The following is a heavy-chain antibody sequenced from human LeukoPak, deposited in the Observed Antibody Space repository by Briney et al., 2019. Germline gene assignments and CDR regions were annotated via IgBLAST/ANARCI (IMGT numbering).Heavy chain of an antibody. Sequence: GESLKISCKGSGYSFAGSWIGWVRQMPGKGLEWMGFIYPGDSDTRYSPSFEGQVSISADKSTTTAYLQWSSLRASDSGMYYCARLGYCTRGICCTYDHWGQGTLVTVSS. J-gene: IGHJ4*02. D-gene: IGHD2-8*01. CDR1: GYSFAGSW. V-gene: IGHV5-51*01. CDR2: IYPGDSDT. CDR3: ARLGYCTRGICCTYDH.